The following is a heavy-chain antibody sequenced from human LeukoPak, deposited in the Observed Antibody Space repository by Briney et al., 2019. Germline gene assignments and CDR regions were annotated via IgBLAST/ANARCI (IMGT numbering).Heavy chain of an antibody. CDR3: AKDQIAAADDFDY. CDR2: ISYDGSNK. D-gene: IGHD6-13*01. CDR1: GFTFSSYG. V-gene: IGHV3-30*18. J-gene: IGHJ4*02. Sequence: GGSLRLSCAVSGFTFSSYGMHWVRQAPGKGLEWVEVISYDGSNKYYADSVKGRFTISRDNSKNTLYLQMNSLRAEDTAVYYCAKDQIAAADDFDYWGLGTLVTVSS.